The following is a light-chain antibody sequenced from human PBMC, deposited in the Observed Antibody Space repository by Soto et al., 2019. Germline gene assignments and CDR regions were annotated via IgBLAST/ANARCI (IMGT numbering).Light chain of an antibody. CDR3: ASYTTSDTPYV. CDR2: VVS. V-gene: IGLV2-14*01. Sequence: QSVLTQPASVSGSPGQSITISCTGTSSDVGGFKYVSWYQQHPDKAPKLIISVVSNRPSGVSTRFSGSKSGNTASLTISGLQAEDEADYYCASYTTSDTPYVFGTGTKLTVL. J-gene: IGLJ1*01. CDR1: SSDVGGFKY.